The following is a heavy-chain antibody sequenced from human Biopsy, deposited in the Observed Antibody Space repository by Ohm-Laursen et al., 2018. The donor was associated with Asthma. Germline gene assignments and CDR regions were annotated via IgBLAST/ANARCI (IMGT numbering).Heavy chain of an antibody. Sequence: SLRLSCAATGFTFGDYAMSWFRQAPGKGLEWVGFTGSKAYGGTIEYAASVKGRFTMSRDDSKSIAYLQMNSLRAEDTAVYYCAKERYYDFWSGYPIWGQGTMVTVSS. J-gene: IGHJ3*02. V-gene: IGHV3-49*03. D-gene: IGHD3-3*01. CDR2: TGSKAYGGTI. CDR3: AKERYYDFWSGYPI. CDR1: GFTFGDYA.